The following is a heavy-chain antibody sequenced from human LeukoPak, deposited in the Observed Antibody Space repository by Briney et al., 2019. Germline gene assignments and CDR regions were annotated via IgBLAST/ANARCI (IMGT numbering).Heavy chain of an antibody. CDR2: ISSTSSTI. D-gene: IGHD2-15*01. Sequence: GGSLRPSCAASGFTFSTYGMNWVRQAPGKGLEWVSFISSTSSTIYYADSVKGRFTISRDNAKNSLYLQMNSLRAEDTAVYYCARDIVVVVATDYYFDYWGQGTLVTVSS. CDR1: GFTFSTYG. V-gene: IGHV3-48*01. CDR3: ARDIVVVVATDYYFDY. J-gene: IGHJ4*02.